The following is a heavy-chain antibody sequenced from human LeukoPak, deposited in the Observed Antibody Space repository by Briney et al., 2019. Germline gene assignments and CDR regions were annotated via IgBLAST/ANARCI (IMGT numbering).Heavy chain of an antibody. CDR3: ARDRARYYFDY. J-gene: IGHJ4*02. CDR2: IKQDGSEK. CDR1: GFSFSDHA. Sequence: GRSLRLSCAASGFSFSDHAMHWVRQAPGKGLEWVANIKQDGSEKYYVDSVKGRFTISRDNAKNSLYLQMNSLRAEDTAVYYCARDRARYYFDYWGQGTLVTVTS. V-gene: IGHV3-7*03.